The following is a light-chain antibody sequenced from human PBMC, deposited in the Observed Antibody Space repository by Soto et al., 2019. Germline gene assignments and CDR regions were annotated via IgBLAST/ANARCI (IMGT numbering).Light chain of an antibody. Sequence: QSVLTRPASGNGVAGEAIAISCTGTSSDVGAYDFVSWYQQHPDKAPKLLIYEVSNRPSGVSDRFSGSKSVNTATLTISGLQAEDEADYYCSSHTTSTTRVFGTGTKVT. CDR1: SSDVGAYDF. CDR3: SSHTTSTTRV. J-gene: IGLJ1*01. V-gene: IGLV2-14*03. CDR2: EVS.